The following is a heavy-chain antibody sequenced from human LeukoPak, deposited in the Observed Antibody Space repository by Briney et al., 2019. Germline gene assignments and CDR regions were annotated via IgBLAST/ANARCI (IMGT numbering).Heavy chain of an antibody. CDR1: GGTFSSYA. Sequence: ASVKVSCKASGGTFSSYAISWVRQAPGQGLEWMGGIIPIFGTANYAQKFQGRVTITADESTSTAYMELRSLRSEDTAVYYCARADILTGSPDAFDIWGQGTMVTVSS. D-gene: IGHD3-9*01. CDR2: IIPIFGTA. V-gene: IGHV1-69*13. CDR3: ARADILTGSPDAFDI. J-gene: IGHJ3*02.